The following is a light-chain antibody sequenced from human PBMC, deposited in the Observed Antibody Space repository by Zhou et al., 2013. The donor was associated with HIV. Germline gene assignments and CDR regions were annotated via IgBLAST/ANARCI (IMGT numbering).Light chain of an antibody. CDR3: QQYNNWPPFT. J-gene: IGKJ3*01. V-gene: IGKV3-15*01. CDR1: QNIVSN. CDR2: AAS. Sequence: EVVMTQSPATLSVSPGERATLSCRASQNIVSNLAWYQHKPGQAPRLLIYAASTRATGIPARFSGSGSGTEFTLTISGLQSEDFAVYYCQQYNNWPPFTFGPGAKVAF.